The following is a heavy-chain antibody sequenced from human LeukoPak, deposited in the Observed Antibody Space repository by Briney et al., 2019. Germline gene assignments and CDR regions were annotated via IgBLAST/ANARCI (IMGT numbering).Heavy chain of an antibody. CDR1: GFTFSSYA. J-gene: IGHJ4*02. CDR2: ISGSGGST. Sequence: GGSLRLSCAASGFTFSSYAMSWVRQAPGKGLEWVSAISGSGGSTYYADSVKGRFTISRDNSKNTLYPQMNSLRAEDTAVYYCGRIAVVPAAIRSFIFDYWGQGTLVTVSS. CDR3: GRIAVVPAAIRSFIFDY. D-gene: IGHD2-2*01. V-gene: IGHV3-23*01.